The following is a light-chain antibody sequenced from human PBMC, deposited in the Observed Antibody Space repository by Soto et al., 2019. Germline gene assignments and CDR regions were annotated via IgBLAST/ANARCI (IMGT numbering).Light chain of an antibody. CDR1: PTISSW. J-gene: IGKJ1*01. Sequence: DIQLTQSPSTPPGSLGDRVTITCRAPPTISSWLALYQQKPGKAPKHLIYKASTLKIGDTSRFSGSGPGTEITLTISSRQADDFGSDYCQHYNSYSEAFGQGTKVDIK. CDR3: QHYNSYSEA. V-gene: IGKV1-5*03. CDR2: KAS.